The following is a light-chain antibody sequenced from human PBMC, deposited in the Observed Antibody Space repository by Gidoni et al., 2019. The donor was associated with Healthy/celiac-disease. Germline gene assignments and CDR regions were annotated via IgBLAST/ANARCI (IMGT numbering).Light chain of an antibody. CDR3: QQYNNWPPLT. CDR2: GAS. Sequence: ELVLTHPPASLSVSPGERATLSCRASQSVSSNLAWYQQKPGQAPRLLIYGASTRATGIPARFSGSGSGTEFTLTISSLQSEDFAVYYCQQYNNWPPLTFGGGTKVEIK. CDR1: QSVSSN. J-gene: IGKJ4*01. V-gene: IGKV3-15*01.